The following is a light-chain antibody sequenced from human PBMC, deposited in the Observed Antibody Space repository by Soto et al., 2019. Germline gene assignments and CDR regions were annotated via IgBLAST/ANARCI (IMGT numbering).Light chain of an antibody. V-gene: IGLV8-61*01. CDR1: SGSVSTSNY. Sequence: QTVVTQEPSFSVSPGGTVTLTCGLRSGSVSTSNYPSWYQQTPGRAPRTLIYSTNFRSSGVPDRFSGSKSGNTASLTISGLQAEDEADYYCCSSPGSSTPNWMFGGGTKLTVL. J-gene: IGLJ3*02. CDR3: CSSPGSSTPNWM. CDR2: STN.